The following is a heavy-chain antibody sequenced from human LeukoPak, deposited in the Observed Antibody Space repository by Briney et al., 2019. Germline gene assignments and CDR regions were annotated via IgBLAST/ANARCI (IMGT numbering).Heavy chain of an antibody. CDR2: ISSSSSYI. D-gene: IGHD3-9*01. CDR1: GYTFTSYY. J-gene: IGHJ4*02. V-gene: IGHV3-21*01. Sequence: GASVKVSCKASGYTFTSYYMHWVRQAPGKGLEWVSSISSSSSYIYYADSVKGRFTISGDNAKNSLYLQMNSLRAEDTAVYYCARDPHILTGYYDYWGQGTLVTVSS. CDR3: ARDPHILTGYYDY.